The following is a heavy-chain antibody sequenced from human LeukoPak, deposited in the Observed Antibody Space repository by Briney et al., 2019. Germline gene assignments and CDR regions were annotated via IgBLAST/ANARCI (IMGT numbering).Heavy chain of an antibody. Sequence: SETLSLTCNVSGDSISSYYWSWIRQPPGKGLEWIGYISYSASTNYNPSLKSRLTISADTSRNQFSLKLSSVTAADTAVYYCARVIVDYWFDIWGQGSLVTVSS. V-gene: IGHV4-59*01. J-gene: IGHJ5*02. CDR2: ISYSAST. D-gene: IGHD3-9*01. CDR3: ARVIVDYWFDI. CDR1: GDSISSYY.